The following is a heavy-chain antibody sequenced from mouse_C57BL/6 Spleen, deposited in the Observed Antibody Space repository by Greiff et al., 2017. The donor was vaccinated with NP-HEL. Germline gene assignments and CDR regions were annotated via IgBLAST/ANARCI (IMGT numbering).Heavy chain of an antibody. Sequence: EVQLQQSGAELVKPGASVKLSCTASGFNIKDYYMHWVKQRTEQGLEWIGRIDPEDGENKYAPKFQGKATITADTSSNTAYLQLSSLTSEDTAVYYCAFYYGSSWDWYFDVWGTGTTVTVSS. CDR3: AFYYGSSWDWYFDV. V-gene: IGHV14-2*01. CDR1: GFNIKDYY. D-gene: IGHD1-1*01. J-gene: IGHJ1*03. CDR2: IDPEDGEN.